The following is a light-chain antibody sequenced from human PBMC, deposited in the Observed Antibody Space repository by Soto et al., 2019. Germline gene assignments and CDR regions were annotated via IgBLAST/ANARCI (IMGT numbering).Light chain of an antibody. J-gene: IGKJ1*01. CDR2: KAS. Sequence: DIQMTQSPSTLSASVGDRVTITCRASQTISNWLAWYQQKSGKAPKLLIYKASSLESGVPSRFSGSGSGTEFTLTISSVQPDDFATYYSQRYNSYAWTFGQGTKVEIK. CDR3: QRYNSYAWT. V-gene: IGKV1-5*03. CDR1: QTISNW.